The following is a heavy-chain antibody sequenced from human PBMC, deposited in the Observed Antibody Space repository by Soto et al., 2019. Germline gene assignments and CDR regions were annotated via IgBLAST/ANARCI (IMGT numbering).Heavy chain of an antibody. J-gene: IGHJ4*02. V-gene: IGHV3-23*01. CDR2: ISGGGSNT. D-gene: IGHD4-4*01. CDR3: AKDSNKYSSSLRGRYFDY. CDR1: GFPFSSYV. Sequence: GGSLRLSCAASGFPFSSYVMAWVRQAPGKGLEWVSGISGGGSNTFYADSVKGRFTISRDNSKNTLPLQMNSLGAEDTAVYYCAKDSNKYSSSLRGRYFDYWGQGIGVTVSS.